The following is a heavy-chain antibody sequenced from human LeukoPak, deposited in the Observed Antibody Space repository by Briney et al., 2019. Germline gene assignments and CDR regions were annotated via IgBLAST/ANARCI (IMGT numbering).Heavy chain of an antibody. CDR1: GFTFSTYW. Sequence: QAGGSLRLSCAASGFTFSTYWMTWVRQAPGKGLEWVANIKQDGSEKNYVDSVKGRFTISRDNAKNSLDLQMNSLRAEDTAVYYCAKHRENYGDSCLDDYWGQGTLVTVSS. CDR3: AKHRENYGDSCLDDY. CDR2: IKQDGSEK. V-gene: IGHV3-7*03. J-gene: IGHJ4*02. D-gene: IGHD4-17*01.